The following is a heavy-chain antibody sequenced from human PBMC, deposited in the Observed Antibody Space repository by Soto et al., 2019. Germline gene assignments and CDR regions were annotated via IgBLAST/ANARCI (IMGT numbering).Heavy chain of an antibody. CDR2: LYYGRSA. J-gene: IGHJ4*02. CDR3: ALRSMAVVPEY. V-gene: IGHV4-59*01. CDR1: GDSISSYY. Sequence: QVQLQESGPGLVKPSETLSLTCAVSGDSISSYYCMWIRQPPGKGLESIGYLYYGRSANYNHSLKRRVTLSVDTSTNQCSLTLSSMTAADTAVYYCALRSMAVVPEYWGQGTLLTVSS. D-gene: IGHD2-2*01.